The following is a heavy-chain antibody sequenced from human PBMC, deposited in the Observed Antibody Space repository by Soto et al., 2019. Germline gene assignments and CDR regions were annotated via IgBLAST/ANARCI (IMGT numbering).Heavy chain of an antibody. CDR3: AKDQVELERQLLPPEDWFDP. CDR1: GFTFSSFA. J-gene: IGHJ5*02. Sequence: EVQLSESGGGLVQPGGSLRLSCAASGFTFSSFAMSWVRQAPGKGLEWVAGINGGGSSTYYGGSVRGRFTISRDNSRNTLFLQMNSLRADDSAVYYCAKDQVELERQLLPPEDWFDPWGQGTLVTVSS. D-gene: IGHD1-1*01. CDR2: INGGGSST. V-gene: IGHV3-23*03.